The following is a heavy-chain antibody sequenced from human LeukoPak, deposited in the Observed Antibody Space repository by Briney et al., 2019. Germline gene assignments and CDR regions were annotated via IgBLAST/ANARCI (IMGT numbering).Heavy chain of an antibody. V-gene: IGHV4-34*01. CDR1: GGSFSGYY. J-gene: IGHJ4*02. D-gene: IGHD2-2*01. CDR3: ARGEGYCSSTSCYFFDY. CDR2: INHSGST. Sequence: SETLSLTCAVYGGSFSGYYWSWIRQPPGKGLEWIGEINHSGSTNYNPSLKGRVTISVDTSKNQFSLKLSSVTAADTAVYYCARGEGYCSSTSCYFFDYWGQGTQVTVSS.